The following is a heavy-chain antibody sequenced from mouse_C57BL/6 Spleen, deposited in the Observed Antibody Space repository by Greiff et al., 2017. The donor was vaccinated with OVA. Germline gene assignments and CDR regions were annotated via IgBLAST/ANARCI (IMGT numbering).Heavy chain of an antibody. J-gene: IGHJ1*03. CDR1: GFTFSDYG. V-gene: IGHV5-17*01. CDR2: ISSGSSTI. CDR3: ARAGWLRYFDV. Sequence: DVKLVESGGGLVKPGGSLKLSCAASGFTFSDYGMHWVRQAPEKGLEWVAYISSGSSTIYYADTVKGRFTISRDNAKNTLFLQMTSLRSEDTAMYYCARAGWLRYFDVWGTGTTVTVSS. D-gene: IGHD2-3*01.